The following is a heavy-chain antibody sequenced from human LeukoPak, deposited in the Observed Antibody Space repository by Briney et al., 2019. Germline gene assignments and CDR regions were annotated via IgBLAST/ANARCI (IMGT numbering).Heavy chain of an antibody. J-gene: IGHJ6*03. Sequence: PGGSLRLSCAASGFTFSSYEMNWVRQAPGKGLEWVSYISSSGSTIYYADSVKGRFTISRDNAKNSLYLQMNSLRSEDTAVYYCARDQVVHSSSWYGRRNYYYYMDVWGKGTTVTVSS. D-gene: IGHD6-13*01. CDR2: ISSSGSTI. CDR3: ARDQVVHSSSWYGRRNYYYYMDV. V-gene: IGHV3-48*03. CDR1: GFTFSSYE.